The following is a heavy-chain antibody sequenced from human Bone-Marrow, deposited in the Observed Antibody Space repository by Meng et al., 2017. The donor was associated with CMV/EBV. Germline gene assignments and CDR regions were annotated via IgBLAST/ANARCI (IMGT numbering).Heavy chain of an antibody. CDR1: GGSISSRNYY. CDR2: IHYRGST. V-gene: IGHV4-39*07. CDR3: ARMEGEAAGTLGY. Sequence: GSLRLSCTVSGGSISSRNYYWGWIRQPPGKGLELIGSIHYRGSTYCNPSLKSRVTISVDTSKNQFSLKLSSVTPADTAVDYCARMEGEAAGTLGYWGQGTLVTVSS. J-gene: IGHJ4*02. D-gene: IGHD6-13*01.